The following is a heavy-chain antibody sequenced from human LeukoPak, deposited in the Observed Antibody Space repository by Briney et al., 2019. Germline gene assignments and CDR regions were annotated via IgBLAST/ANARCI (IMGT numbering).Heavy chain of an antibody. CDR1: GFMFSKSW. D-gene: IGHD1-26*01. Sequence: GGSLRLSCAASGFMFSKSWMHWVRQVPGKGLVWVARIYNDGSTTNYADSVKGRFTISRDNAKNSLYLQMNSLRAEDTAVYYCARGWVEWEQFDYWGQGTLVTVSS. J-gene: IGHJ4*02. CDR2: IYNDGSTT. V-gene: IGHV3-74*01. CDR3: ARGWVEWEQFDY.